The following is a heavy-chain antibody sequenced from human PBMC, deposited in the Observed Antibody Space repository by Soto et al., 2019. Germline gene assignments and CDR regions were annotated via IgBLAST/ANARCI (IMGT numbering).Heavy chain of an antibody. CDR1: GGSISSYY. J-gene: IGHJ4*02. Sequence: QVQLQESGPGLVKPSETLSLTCTVSGGSISSYYWSWIRQPPGKGLEWIGYIYYSGSTNYNPSLKRRVTISVDTSKNQFSLKLSSVTAADTAVYYCARTEGYCSGGSCYRGGIDYWGQGTLVTVSS. D-gene: IGHD2-15*01. CDR2: IYYSGST. V-gene: IGHV4-59*01. CDR3: ARTEGYCSGGSCYRGGIDY.